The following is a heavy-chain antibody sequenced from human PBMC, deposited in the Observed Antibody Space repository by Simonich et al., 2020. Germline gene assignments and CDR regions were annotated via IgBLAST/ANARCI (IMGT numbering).Heavy chain of an antibody. D-gene: IGHD2-2*01. Sequence: QVQLQESGPGLVKPSETLSLTCTVSGGSISSYYWSWIRQPPGKGLEWIGYIYYSGSTNYNPSLKIRLTISVDTSKNQFSRKLSFVTAADTAVYYCARGGRYCSSTSCYYYYYYMDVWGKGTTVTVSS. V-gene: IGHV4-59*12. CDR1: GGSISSYY. J-gene: IGHJ6*03. CDR3: ARGGRYCSSTSCYYYYYYMDV. CDR2: IYYSGST.